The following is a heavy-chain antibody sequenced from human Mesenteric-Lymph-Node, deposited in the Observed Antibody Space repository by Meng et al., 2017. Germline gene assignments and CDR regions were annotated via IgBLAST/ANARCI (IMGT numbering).Heavy chain of an antibody. D-gene: IGHD3-10*01. CDR2: VTHSGST. V-gene: IGHV4-34*01. J-gene: IGHJ5*01. Sequence: QMQLQQSGAALLKSAGTLCLTCAVYCGSFNADYWTWIRQAPGKWPEWIGEVTHSGSTTYNPSLASRVSISVDKPKKQFSLTLNSVTAADTAVYYCAKGRANYFGSKHNYFDSWGQGTLVTVPS. CDR1: CGSFNADY. CDR3: AKGRANYFGSKHNYFDS.